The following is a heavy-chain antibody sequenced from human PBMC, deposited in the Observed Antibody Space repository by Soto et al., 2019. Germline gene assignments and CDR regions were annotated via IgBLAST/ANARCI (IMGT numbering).Heavy chain of an antibody. J-gene: IGHJ4*02. V-gene: IGHV3-48*02. CDR3: ARLPKGSTVTS. D-gene: IGHD4-17*01. CDR1: GFRFSDYS. Sequence: EVQLLESGGGSVHPGGSLRLACAASGFRFSDYSMNWVRQAPGKGLEWVSYLTSRGDSIYYADSGRGRFTVSRDNAKNSLFMQMNGLRDEDTAVYYCARLPKGSTVTSWGQGPLVTVSS. CDR2: LTSRGDSI.